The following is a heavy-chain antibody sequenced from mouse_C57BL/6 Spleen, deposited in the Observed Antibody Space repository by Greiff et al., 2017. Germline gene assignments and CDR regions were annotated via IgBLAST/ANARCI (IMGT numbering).Heavy chain of an antibody. CDR1: GFTFSDYG. D-gene: IGHD1-1*01. V-gene: IGHV5-17*01. CDR2: ISSGSSTI. CDR3: ARESYYSSSPYYYAMDY. J-gene: IGHJ4*01. Sequence: EVQRVESGGGLVKPGGSLKLSCAASGFTFSDYGMHWVRQAPEKGLEWVAYISSGSSTIYYADTVKGRFTISRDNAKNTLFLQMTSLRSEDTAMYYCARESYYSSSPYYYAMDYWGQGTSVTVSS.